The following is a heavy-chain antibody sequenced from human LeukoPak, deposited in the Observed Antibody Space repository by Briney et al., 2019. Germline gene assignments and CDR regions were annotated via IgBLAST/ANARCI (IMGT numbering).Heavy chain of an antibody. J-gene: IGHJ4*02. CDR3: AKYLGGFGRIDS. V-gene: IGHV3-23*01. CDR1: GFSFSSYA. Sequence: GGSLRLSCAASGFSFSSYAMSWVRQAPGKGLEWVSAISGGAGSTYYADSVKSRFTISRDNSKHTLYLQMNNLRAEDTAVYYCAKYLGGFGRIDSWGQGTLVTVSS. D-gene: IGHD3-10*01. CDR2: ISGGAGST.